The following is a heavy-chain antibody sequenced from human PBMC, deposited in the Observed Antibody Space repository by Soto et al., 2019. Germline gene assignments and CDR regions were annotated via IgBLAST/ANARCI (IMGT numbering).Heavy chain of an antibody. V-gene: IGHV3-30-3*01. Sequence: PGGSLRLSCAASGFTFSSYAMHWVRQAPGKGLEWVAVISYDGSNKYYADSVKGRFTISRDNSKNTLYLQMNSLRAEDTAVYYCARDREDVDTAMVDLGFRFDPWGQGTLVTVSS. CDR1: GFTFSSYA. J-gene: IGHJ5*02. CDR3: ARDREDVDTAMVDLGFRFDP. CDR2: ISYDGSNK. D-gene: IGHD5-18*01.